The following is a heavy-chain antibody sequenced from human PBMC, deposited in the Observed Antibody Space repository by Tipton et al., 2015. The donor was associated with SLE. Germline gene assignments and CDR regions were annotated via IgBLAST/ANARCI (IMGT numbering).Heavy chain of an antibody. CDR3: ARHERWPHFDY. D-gene: IGHD6-19*01. Sequence: TLSLTCDVYGGSFSDYYWGWIRQPPGKGLEWIGEINDSGTTHYNPSLKSRVTISMDTSDNQFSLKLTSMTAADTAVYYCARHERWPHFDYWGQGTLVTVSS. J-gene: IGHJ4*02. V-gene: IGHV4-34*01. CDR1: GGSFSDYY. CDR2: INDSGTT.